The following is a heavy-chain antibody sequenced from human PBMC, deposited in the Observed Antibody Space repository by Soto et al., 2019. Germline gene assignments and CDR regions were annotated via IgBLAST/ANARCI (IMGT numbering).Heavy chain of an antibody. Sequence: SETLSLTCTVSCGSISSGDYYWSWIRQPPGKGLEWIGYIYYSGSTYYNPSLRSRVMISVDTSKKQFSLQLSSVTAADTAVYYCARDRGAAARAHWFDPWGQGTLVTVS. CDR2: IYYSGST. CDR1: CGSISSGDYY. V-gene: IGHV4-30-4*01. D-gene: IGHD6-13*01. J-gene: IGHJ5*02. CDR3: ARDRGAAARAHWFDP.